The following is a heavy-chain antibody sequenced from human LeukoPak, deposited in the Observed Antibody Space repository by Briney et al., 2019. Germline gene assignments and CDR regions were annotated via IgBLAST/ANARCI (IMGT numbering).Heavy chain of an antibody. CDR1: GFTFSSYG. V-gene: IGHV3-23*01. J-gene: IGHJ4*02. D-gene: IGHD3-22*01. CDR2: ISGSGGST. Sequence: PGGTLRLSCAASGFTFSSYGMSWVRQAPGKGLEWVSAISGSGGSTYYADSVKGRFTISRDNSKNTLYLQMNSLRAEDTAVYYCAKEISHYYDSSGYFGYWGQGTLVTVSS. CDR3: AKEISHYYDSSGYFGY.